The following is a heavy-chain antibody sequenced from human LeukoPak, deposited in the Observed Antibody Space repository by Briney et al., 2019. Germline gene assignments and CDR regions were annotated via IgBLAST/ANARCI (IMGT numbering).Heavy chain of an antibody. D-gene: IGHD6-6*01. CDR1: GFTFSSYG. CDR2: IRYDGSNK. CDR3: AKDQYSSSSVGFDY. V-gene: IGHV3-30*02. J-gene: IGHJ4*02. Sequence: GGSLRLSCAASGFTFSSYGMHWVRQAPGKGLEWVAFIRYDGSNKYYADSVKGRFTISRDNSKNTLYLQMNSLRAVDTAVYYCAKDQYSSSSVGFDYWGQGTLVTVSS.